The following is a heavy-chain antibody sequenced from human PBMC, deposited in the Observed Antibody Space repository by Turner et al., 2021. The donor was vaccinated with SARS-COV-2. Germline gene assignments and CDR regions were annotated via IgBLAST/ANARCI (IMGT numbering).Heavy chain of an antibody. CDR2: IKISSSYI. V-gene: IGHV3-21*01. CDR3: ARWGPYYYDSSGYYPDAFDI. J-gene: IGHJ3*02. CDR1: GFTFRSYS. D-gene: IGHD3-22*01. Sequence: EVQLVLSGGGLVTPGGSLTLSCAASGFTFRSYSMSWVCQAPGKGLEWVSSIKISSSYIYNADSVKGRFTISRDNAKNSLYMKMNSLRAEDTAVYYCARWGPYYYDSSGYYPDAFDIWGQGTMVTVSS.